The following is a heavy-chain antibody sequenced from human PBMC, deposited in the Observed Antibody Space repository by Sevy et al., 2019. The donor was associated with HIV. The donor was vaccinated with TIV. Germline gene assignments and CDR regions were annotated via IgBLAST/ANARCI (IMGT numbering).Heavy chain of an antibody. J-gene: IGHJ4*02. V-gene: IGHV3-30*04. CDR2: ISYDGNNK. Sequence: GGSLRLSCTASGFTFSNYAMYWVRQAPGKGLEWVAVISYDGNNKGYADSVKGRFTISRDNSKNTLYLQMNSLRADDTAVYYCASHYYDSTGYYYPLDYWGQGTLVTVSS. D-gene: IGHD3-22*01. CDR3: ASHYYDSTGYYYPLDY. CDR1: GFTFSNYA.